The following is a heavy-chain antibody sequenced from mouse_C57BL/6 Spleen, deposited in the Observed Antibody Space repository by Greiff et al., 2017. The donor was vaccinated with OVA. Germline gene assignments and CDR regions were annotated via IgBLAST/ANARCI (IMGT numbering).Heavy chain of an antibody. D-gene: IGHD1-1*01. CDR1: GYTFTSYW. CDR3: ARRIYYGSSFPLAMDY. V-gene: IGHV1-59*01. Sequence: VQLQQPGAELVRPGTSVKLSCKASGYTFTSYWMHWVKQRPGQGLEWIGVIDPSDSYTNYNQKFKGKATLTVDTSSSTAYMQLSSLTSEDSAVYYCARRIYYGSSFPLAMDYWGQGTSVTVSS. CDR2: IDPSDSYT. J-gene: IGHJ4*01.